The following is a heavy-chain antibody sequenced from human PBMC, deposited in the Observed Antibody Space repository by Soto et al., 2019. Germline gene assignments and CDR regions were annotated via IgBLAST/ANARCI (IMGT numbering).Heavy chain of an antibody. V-gene: IGHV3-23*01. D-gene: IGHD3-10*01. CDR1: GFTFSSYA. J-gene: IGHJ4*02. Sequence: EVQLLESGGGLVQPGGSLRLSCAASGFTFSSYAMSWVRQAPGKGLEWVSAISGSGGSTYYADSVKGRFTISRDNAKNTQYLQMNRLRAEDTAVYYCAKDHFGSRLLWFGDWGQGTLVTVSS. CDR3: AKDHFGSRLLWFGD. CDR2: ISGSGGST.